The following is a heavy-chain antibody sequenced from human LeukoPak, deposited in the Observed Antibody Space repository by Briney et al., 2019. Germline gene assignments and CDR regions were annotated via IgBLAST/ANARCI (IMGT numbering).Heavy chain of an antibody. CDR1: GVSISSYY. CDR3: ARVGTTVKVFDY. D-gene: IGHD4-17*01. CDR2: IYYSGST. Sequence: SETLSLTCTASGVSISSYYWSWIRQPPGKGLEWIGYIYYSGSTNYNPSLKSRVTISVDTSKNQFSLKVSTVTAADTAVYYCARVGTTVKVFDYWGQGTLVTVSS. V-gene: IGHV4-59*01. J-gene: IGHJ4*02.